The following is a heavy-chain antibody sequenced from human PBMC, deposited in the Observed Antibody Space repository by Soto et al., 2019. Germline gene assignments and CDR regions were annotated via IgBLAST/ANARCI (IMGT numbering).Heavy chain of an antibody. CDR3: AKDRSYGSGSYSYILLFDY. D-gene: IGHD3-10*01. CDR2: ISYDGSNK. J-gene: IGHJ4*02. CDR1: GFTFSSYG. V-gene: IGHV3-30*18. Sequence: PGGSLRLSCAASGFTFSSYGMHWVRQAPGKGLEWVAVISYDGSNKYYADSVKGRFTISRDNSKNTLYLQMNSLRAEDTAVYYCAKDRSYGSGSYSYILLFDYWGQGTLVTSPQ.